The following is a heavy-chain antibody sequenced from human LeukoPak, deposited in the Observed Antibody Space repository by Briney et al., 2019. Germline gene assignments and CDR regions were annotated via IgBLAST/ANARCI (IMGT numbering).Heavy chain of an antibody. CDR1: GFTFSTYS. J-gene: IGHJ4*02. Sequence: GSLRLSCAVSGFTFSTYSLNWVRQAPGKGLEWVSSISSNSKYIFYADSVKGRFTISRDNAKNSLYLQMNSLRGEDTAVYYCARDFPGLVVAAIDYWGQGTLVTVSS. CDR2: ISSNSKYI. D-gene: IGHD6-19*01. V-gene: IGHV3-21*01. CDR3: ARDFPGLVVAAIDY.